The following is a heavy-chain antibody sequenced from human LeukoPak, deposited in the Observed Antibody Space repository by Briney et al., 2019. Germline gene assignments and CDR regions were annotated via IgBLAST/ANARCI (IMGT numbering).Heavy chain of an antibody. J-gene: IGHJ4*02. CDR2: IFYSGST. Sequence: PSETLSLTCTVSGGSISTSSYYWGWVRQPPGKGLEWIGNIFYSGSTYYSPSLKSRVTISLDTSRNQFSLKLNSVTAADTAVYYCARVGEQWLEFDYWGQGTLVTVSS. CDR1: GGSISTSSYY. D-gene: IGHD6-19*01. CDR3: ARVGEQWLEFDY. V-gene: IGHV4-39*07.